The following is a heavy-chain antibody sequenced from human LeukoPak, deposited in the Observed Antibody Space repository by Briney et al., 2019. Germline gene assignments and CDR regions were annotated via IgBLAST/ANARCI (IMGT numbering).Heavy chain of an antibody. CDR2: IRSKAYGGTT. D-gene: IGHD1-1*01. Sequence: GGSLRLSCAASGFTFSSYAMHWVRQAPGKGLEWVGFIRSKAYGGTTEYAASVKGRFTISRDDSKSIAYLQMNSLKTEDTAVYYCTRSIPRNDDYWGQGTLVTVSS. V-gene: IGHV3-49*04. CDR3: TRSIPRNDDY. CDR1: GFTFSSYA. J-gene: IGHJ4*02.